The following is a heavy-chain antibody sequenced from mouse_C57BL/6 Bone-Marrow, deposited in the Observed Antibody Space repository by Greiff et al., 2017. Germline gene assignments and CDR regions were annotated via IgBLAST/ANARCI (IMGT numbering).Heavy chain of an antibody. J-gene: IGHJ4*01. D-gene: IGHD1-1*02. CDR3: TRRGLWPHYYAMDY. CDR2: ISSGGGYI. V-gene: IGHV5-9-1*02. Sequence: EVKLVESGEGLVKPGGSLKLSCAASGFTFSSYAMSWVRQTPEKRLEWVAYISSGGGYIYYADTVKGRFTISRDNARNILYLQMSSLKSEDTAMYYCTRRGLWPHYYAMDYWGQGTSVTVSS. CDR1: GFTFSSYA.